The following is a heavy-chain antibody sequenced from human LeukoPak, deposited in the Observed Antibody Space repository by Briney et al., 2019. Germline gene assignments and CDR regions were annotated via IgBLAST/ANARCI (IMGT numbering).Heavy chain of an antibody. CDR3: ARLTVTTKDAFDI. CDR2: IGSSDTTV. D-gene: IGHD4-17*01. Sequence: GGSLRLSCAASGFTFSSSEMNWVRQAPGKGLEWVSYIGSSDTTVHYADSVEGRFTISRDNAKNSLYLQMNSLRAEDTAIYHCARLTVTTKDAFDIWGQGTMVIVSS. V-gene: IGHV3-48*03. CDR1: GFTFSSSE. J-gene: IGHJ3*02.